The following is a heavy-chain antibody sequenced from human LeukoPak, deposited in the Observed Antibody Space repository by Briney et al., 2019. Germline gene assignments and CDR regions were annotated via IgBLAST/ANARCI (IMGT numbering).Heavy chain of an antibody. CDR1: GFTFSSYP. Sequence: GGSLRLSCAVSGFTFSSYPMSWVRQAPGKGREGVSVICASGDNAYYADSVKGRFSISRDNSKNTLYLQMNSLRAEDTALYYCAKGSSSSCYGVSDVWGQGTTVTVS. CDR3: AKGSSSSCYGVSDV. CDR2: ICASGDNA. V-gene: IGHV3-23*01. D-gene: IGHD2-2*01. J-gene: IGHJ6*02.